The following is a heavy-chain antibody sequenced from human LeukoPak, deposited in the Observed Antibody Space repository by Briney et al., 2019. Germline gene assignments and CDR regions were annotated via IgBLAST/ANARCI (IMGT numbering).Heavy chain of an antibody. D-gene: IGHD2-21*01. CDR3: ATGRYCGYGDN. CDR1: GFTFSSYW. Sequence: GGSLRLSCEASGFTFSSYWMHWVRQGPGKGLGWVSRISRVGSSTDYADSVKGRFTISTDRAKNTPYLQMNSLRAEDTAVYYCATGRYCGYGDNWGQGALVTVSS. CDR2: ISRVGSST. V-gene: IGHV3-74*01. J-gene: IGHJ4*02.